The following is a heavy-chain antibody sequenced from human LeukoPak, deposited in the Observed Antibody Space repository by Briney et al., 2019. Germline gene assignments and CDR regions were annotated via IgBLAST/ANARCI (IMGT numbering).Heavy chain of an antibody. V-gene: IGHV3-21*01. Sequence: GGSLTLSCAASGFTFSSYSMNWVRQAPGKGLEWVSSISSSSSYIYYADSVKGRFTISRDNAKNSLYLQINSLRAEDTAVYYCARDRIAVVLFDYWGQGTLVTVSS. J-gene: IGHJ4*02. CDR3: ARDRIAVVLFDY. CDR1: GFTFSSYS. CDR2: ISSSSSYI. D-gene: IGHD6-19*01.